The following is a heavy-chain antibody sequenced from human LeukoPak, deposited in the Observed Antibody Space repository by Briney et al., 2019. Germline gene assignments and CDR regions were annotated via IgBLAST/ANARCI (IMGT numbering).Heavy chain of an antibody. CDR3: ARDLEQLYYFDY. CDR2: ISYDGSNK. Sequence: GGSLRLSCAAFGFTFSSYAMHWVRQAPGKGLEWVAVISYDGSNKYYADSVKGRFTISRDNSKNTLYLQMNSLRAEDTAVYYCARDLEQLYYFDYWGQGTLVTVSS. V-gene: IGHV3-30-3*01. J-gene: IGHJ4*02. D-gene: IGHD6-13*01. CDR1: GFTFSSYA.